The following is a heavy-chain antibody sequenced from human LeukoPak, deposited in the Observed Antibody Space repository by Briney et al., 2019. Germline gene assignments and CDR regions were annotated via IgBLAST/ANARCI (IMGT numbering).Heavy chain of an antibody. CDR2: IFGSGGSA. Sequence: GGSLRLSCEASGFTFGSYAMYWVRQAPGKGLAWVAGIFGSGGSAHYADSAKGRFTISRDNSKNTVYLQINSLRAEDTAVYYCGKTTTGYSSGQKPAWPVDYWGQGTLDTVSS. CDR3: GKTTTGYSSGQKPAWPVDY. V-gene: IGHV3-23*01. D-gene: IGHD6-19*01. CDR1: GFTFGSYA. J-gene: IGHJ4*02.